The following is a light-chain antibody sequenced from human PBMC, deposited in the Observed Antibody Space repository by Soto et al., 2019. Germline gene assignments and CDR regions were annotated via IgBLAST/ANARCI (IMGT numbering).Light chain of an antibody. CDR3: AAWDDNLNAYV. CDR1: TSNIGTFY. V-gene: IGLV1-47*02. J-gene: IGLJ1*01. Sequence: QPVLTQPPSTSSTPGQTVTISCSGSTSNIGTFYVYWYQHLPGTAPELLIYIGDQRASGVSDRFSASKSGTSASLAISGLRSDDEADYYCAAWDDNLNAYVFGSGTKLTVL. CDR2: IGD.